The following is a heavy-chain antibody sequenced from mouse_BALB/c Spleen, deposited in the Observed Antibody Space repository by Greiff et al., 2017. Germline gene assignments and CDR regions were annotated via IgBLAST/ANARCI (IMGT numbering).Heavy chain of an antibody. J-gene: IGHJ2*01. CDR2: INPSTGYT. Sequence: VQLQQSGAELAKPGASVKMSCKASGYTFTSYWMHWVKQRPGQGLEWIGYINPSTGYTEYNQKFKDKATLTADKSSSTAYMQLSSLTSDDSAVYYCARGDYCGSRPFDYWGQGTTLTVSS. V-gene: IGHV1-7*01. CDR1: GYTFTSYW. CDR3: ARGDYCGSRPFDY. D-gene: IGHD1-1*01.